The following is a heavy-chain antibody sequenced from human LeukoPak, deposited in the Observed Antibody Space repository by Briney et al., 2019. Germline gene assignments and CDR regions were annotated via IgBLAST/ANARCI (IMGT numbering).Heavy chain of an antibody. CDR3: ARQGSGSSYYYYTFPY. J-gene: IGHJ4*02. CDR2: INHSGNT. CDR1: GGSLSGYH. V-gene: IGHV4-34*01. D-gene: IGHD1-26*01. Sequence: SETLSLTCAVYGGSLSGYHWSWIRQPPGKGLEWIGEINHSGNTNYNPSLKSRVTMSVDTSKNHFYLKLSSVTAADTAVYYCARQGSGSSYYYYTFPYWGQGTLVTVSS.